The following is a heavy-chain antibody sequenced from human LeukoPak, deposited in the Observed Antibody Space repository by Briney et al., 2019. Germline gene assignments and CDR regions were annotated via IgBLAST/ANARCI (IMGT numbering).Heavy chain of an antibody. V-gene: IGHV4-59*08. J-gene: IGHJ2*01. CDR2: IYYSGST. Sequence: SETLSLTCTVSAGSISSYYWSWIRQPPGKGLEWIGYIYYSGSTNYNPSLKSRVTMSVGTSKNQFSLKVTSVTAADTAVYYCARLTAYFDLWGRGTLVTVSS. CDR1: AGSISSYY. CDR3: ARLTAYFDL.